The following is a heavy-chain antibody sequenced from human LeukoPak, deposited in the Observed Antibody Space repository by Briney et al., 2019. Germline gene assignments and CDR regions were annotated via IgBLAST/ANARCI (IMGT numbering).Heavy chain of an antibody. V-gene: IGHV4-4*07. J-gene: IGHJ4*02. CDR1: GGSINSFY. CDR2: IYTSGSN. CDR3: ARGKDSGPAAIDY. D-gene: IGHD2-2*01. Sequence: PSETLSLTCTVSGGSINSFYWSWIRQPAGKGLEGIGRIYTSGSNNYNPSLKSRVTISVDTSKNQFSLKLSSVTAADTAVYYCARGKDSGPAAIDYWGQGTLVTVSS.